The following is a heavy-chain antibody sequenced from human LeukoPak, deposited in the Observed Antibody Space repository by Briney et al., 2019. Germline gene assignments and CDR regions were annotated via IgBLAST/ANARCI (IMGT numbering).Heavy chain of an antibody. CDR2: IYYSGST. Sequence: SETLSLTCTVSGGSISSYYWSWIRQPPGKGLEWIGYIYYSGSTNYNPSLKSRVTMSVDTSKNQFSLKLSSVTAADTAVYYCARDIGAAYFDYWGQGTLVTVSS. J-gene: IGHJ4*02. CDR3: ARDIGAAYFDY. V-gene: IGHV4-59*01. CDR1: GGSISSYY. D-gene: IGHD6-25*01.